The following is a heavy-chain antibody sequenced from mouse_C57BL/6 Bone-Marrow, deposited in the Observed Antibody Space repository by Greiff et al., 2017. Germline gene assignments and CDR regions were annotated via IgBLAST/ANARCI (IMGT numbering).Heavy chain of an antibody. CDR2: IYPGSGNT. CDR3: ARKEVYFDY. Sequence: QVQLQESGAELVRPGASVKLSCKASGYTFTDYYINWVKQRPGQGLEWIARIYPGSGNTYYNEKFKGKATLTAEKSSSTAYMQLSSLTSEDSAVYFCARKEVYFDYWGQGTTLTVSS. CDR1: GYTFTDYY. J-gene: IGHJ2*01. V-gene: IGHV1-76*01.